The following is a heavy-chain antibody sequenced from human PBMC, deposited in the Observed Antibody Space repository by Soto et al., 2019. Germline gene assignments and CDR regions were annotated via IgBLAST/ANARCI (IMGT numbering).Heavy chain of an antibody. V-gene: IGHV1-2*02. CDR1: GYTFIGYY. CDR3: ARVMAYEQQLVPFAY. Sequence: QVQLVQSGAEVKKPGASVKVSCKTSGYTFIGYYLNWVRQAPGQGLEWMGWVNPHTGGTHYAQKFDGRVTMTRDPSTYTAYMELSGLKFDDTATYFCARVMAYEQQLVPFAYWGQGTLVTVSS. D-gene: IGHD6-13*01. CDR2: VNPHTGGT. J-gene: IGHJ4*02.